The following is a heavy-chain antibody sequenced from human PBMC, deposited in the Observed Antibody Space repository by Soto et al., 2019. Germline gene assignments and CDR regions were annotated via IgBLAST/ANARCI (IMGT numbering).Heavy chain of an antibody. V-gene: IGHV1-69*02. J-gene: IGHJ3*01. CDR2: IIPILGIA. CDR1: GGTFSSYT. D-gene: IGHD3-9*01. CDR3: ASAKSDYDILTSP. Sequence: GASVKVSCKASGGTFSSYTISWVRQAPGQGLEWMGRIIPILGIANYAQKFQGRVTITADKSTSTAYTELSSLRSEDTAVYYCASAKSDYDILTSPWGQGTMVTVSS.